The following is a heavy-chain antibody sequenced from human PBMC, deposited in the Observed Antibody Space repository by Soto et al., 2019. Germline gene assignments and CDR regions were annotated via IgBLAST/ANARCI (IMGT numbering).Heavy chain of an antibody. Sequence: GSLRLSCEASGFTFSNYNRNWVRQAPGKGLEWVSTISGSACGTYYADSVKGRFTISRDNSKNLLYLQMNSLRAEDTAIYYCAKDAIVGTTRYPDYWGQGALVNVS. J-gene: IGHJ4*02. CDR3: AKDAIVGTTRYPDY. CDR1: GFTFSNYN. D-gene: IGHD1-26*01. CDR2: ISGSACGT. V-gene: IGHV3-23*01.